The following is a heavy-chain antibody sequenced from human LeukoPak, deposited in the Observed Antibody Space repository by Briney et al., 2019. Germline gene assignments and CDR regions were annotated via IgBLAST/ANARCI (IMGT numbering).Heavy chain of an antibody. CDR1: GGSISSSSYY. J-gene: IGHJ4*02. CDR3: ARARKESGIAVAGQIDY. D-gene: IGHD6-19*01. V-gene: IGHV4-61*05. CDR2: IYYSGST. Sequence: PSETLSLTCTVSGGSISSSSYYWGWIRQPPGKGLEWIGYIYYSGSTNYNPSLKSRVTISVDTSKNQFSLKLSSVTAADTAVYYCARARKESGIAVAGQIDYWGQGTLVTVSS.